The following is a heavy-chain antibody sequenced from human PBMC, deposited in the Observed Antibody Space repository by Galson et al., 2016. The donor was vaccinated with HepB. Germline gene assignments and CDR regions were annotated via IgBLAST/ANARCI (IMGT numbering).Heavy chain of an antibody. Sequence: SETLSLTCTVSGGSLSSYYWSWIRQPPGKGLEWIGYIYYSGSTNYNPSLKSRVTISIDTSKNQFSLKLNSVTAADTAVYYCARNSGGSYLGWFDPWGQGTLVTVSS. J-gene: IGHJ5*02. CDR1: GGSLSSYY. D-gene: IGHD1-26*01. CDR2: IYYSGST. CDR3: ARNSGGSYLGWFDP. V-gene: IGHV4-59*08.